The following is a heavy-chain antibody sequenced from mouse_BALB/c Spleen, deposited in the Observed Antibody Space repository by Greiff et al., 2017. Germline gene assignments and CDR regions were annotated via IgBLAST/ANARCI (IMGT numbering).Heavy chain of an antibody. CDR2: INSNGGST. J-gene: IGHJ4*01. CDR3: ARDRRYYAMDY. CDR1: GFTFSSYG. V-gene: IGHV5-6-3*01. Sequence: EVKLMESGGGLVQPGGSLKLSCAASGFTFSSYGMSWVRQTPDKRLELVATINSNGGSTYYPDSVKGRFTISRDNAKNTLYLQMSSLKSEDTAMYYCARDRRYYAMDYWGQGTSVTVSS.